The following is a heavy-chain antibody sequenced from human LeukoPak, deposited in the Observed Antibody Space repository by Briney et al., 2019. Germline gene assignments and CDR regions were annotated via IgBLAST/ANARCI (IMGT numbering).Heavy chain of an antibody. CDR3: ARGSKRITMIVVVLDY. CDR2: INHSGST. D-gene: IGHD3-22*01. Sequence: SETLSLTCAVYGGSFSGYYWSWIRQPPGKGLEWIGEINHSGSTNYNPSLKSLVTISVDTSKNQFSLKLSSVTAADTAVYYCARGSKRITMIVVVLDYWGQGTLVTVSS. V-gene: IGHV4-34*01. CDR1: GGSFSGYY. J-gene: IGHJ4*02.